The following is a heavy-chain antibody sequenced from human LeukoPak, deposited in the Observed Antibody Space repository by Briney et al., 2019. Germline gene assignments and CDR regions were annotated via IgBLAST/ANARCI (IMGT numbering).Heavy chain of an antibody. Sequence: GRSLRLSCAASGFTFSSYAMHWVRQAPGKGLEWVSAITGSGGNTYYADSVKGRFTISRDNSKNTLYLQMNSLRAEDTALYYCAKDFIVGATDYYFDSWGQGTLVTVSS. J-gene: IGHJ4*02. CDR3: AKDFIVGATDYYFDS. D-gene: IGHD1-26*01. V-gene: IGHV3-23*01. CDR1: GFTFSSYA. CDR2: ITGSGGNT.